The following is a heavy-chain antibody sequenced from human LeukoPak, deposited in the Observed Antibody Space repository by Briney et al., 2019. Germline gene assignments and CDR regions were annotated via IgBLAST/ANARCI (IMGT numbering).Heavy chain of an antibody. CDR2: ISYDGSNK. CDR1: GFTFSSYA. D-gene: IGHD5-12*01. V-gene: IGHV3-30*04. CDR3: AKARGYSGYVYYYYMDV. J-gene: IGHJ6*03. Sequence: GRSLRLSCAASGFTFSSYAMHWVRQAPGKGLEWVAVISYDGSNKYYADSVKGRFTISRDNSKNTLYLQMNSLRAEDTAVYYCAKARGYSGYVYYYYMDVWGKGTTVTISS.